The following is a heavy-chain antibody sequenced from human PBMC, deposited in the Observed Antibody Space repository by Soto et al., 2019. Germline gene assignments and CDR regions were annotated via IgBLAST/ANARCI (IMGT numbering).Heavy chain of an antibody. Sequence: GPPVKVSCKASGYTFTSYYMHWVRQAPGQGLEWMGIINPSGGSTSYAQKFQGRVTMTRDTSTSTVYMELSSLRSEDTAVYYCAREGRCSSTSCHDAFDIWGQGTMVTVSS. CDR2: INPSGGST. CDR3: AREGRCSSTSCHDAFDI. D-gene: IGHD2-2*01. V-gene: IGHV1-46*03. J-gene: IGHJ3*02. CDR1: GYTFTSYY.